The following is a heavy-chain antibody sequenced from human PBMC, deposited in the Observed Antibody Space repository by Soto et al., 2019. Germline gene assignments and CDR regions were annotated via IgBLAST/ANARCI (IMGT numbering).Heavy chain of an antibody. D-gene: IGHD3-10*01. CDR3: ASRTLISGSPIPFHY. V-gene: IGHV3-7*01. CDR2: IKEDGGEK. CDR1: GFTFSGYW. Sequence: TGGSLRLSCEASGFTFSGYWMSWVRQTPGKGLEWVASIKEDGGEKNYLDSAKGRFTISRDNAKNSLYLQMNGLRVEDTAVYYCASRTLISGSPIPFHYWGQGTLVTVSS. J-gene: IGHJ4*02.